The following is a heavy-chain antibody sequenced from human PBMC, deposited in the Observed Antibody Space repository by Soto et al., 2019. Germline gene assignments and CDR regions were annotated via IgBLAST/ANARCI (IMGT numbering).Heavy chain of an antibody. V-gene: IGHV4-34*01. CDR2: INHSGST. CDR1: GVSFSGYY. J-gene: IGHJ4*02. CDR3: ARGYDRNFDY. Sequence: PSETLSLTCAVYGVSFSGYYWNWIRQPPGKGLEWIGEINHSGSTNYNPSLKSRFTISVDTSKNQFSLKLSSVTAADTAVYYCARGYDRNFDYWGQGTLVTVSS. D-gene: IGHD3-16*01.